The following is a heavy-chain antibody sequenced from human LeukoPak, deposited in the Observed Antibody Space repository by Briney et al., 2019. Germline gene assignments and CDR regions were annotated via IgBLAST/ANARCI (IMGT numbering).Heavy chain of an antibody. CDR2: INAGNGNT. CDR1: GYTFTSYA. CDR3: ARVATGYHYYYYYYGMDV. D-gene: IGHD3-9*01. V-gene: IGHV1-3*01. J-gene: IGHJ6*02. Sequence: ASVKVSCKASGYTFTSYAMHWVRQAPGQRLEWMGWINAGNGNTKYSQEFQGRVTITRDTSASTAYMELSSLRSEDTAVYYCARVATGYHYYYYYYGMDVWGQGTTVTVSS.